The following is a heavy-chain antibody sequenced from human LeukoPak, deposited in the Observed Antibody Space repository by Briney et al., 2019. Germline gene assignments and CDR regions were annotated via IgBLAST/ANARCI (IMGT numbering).Heavy chain of an antibody. CDR1: GFTFSAYA. J-gene: IGHJ4*02. Sequence: GGSLRLSCEASGFTFSAYAMTWVRQAPGKGLEWVSAISASGGSTYYADSVKGRFTISRDNSKNTLYLQMNSLRAEDTAVYYCAKGLKQWLGYFDYWGQGTLVTVSS. CDR2: ISASGGST. V-gene: IGHV3-23*01. CDR3: AKGLKQWLGYFDY. D-gene: IGHD6-19*01.